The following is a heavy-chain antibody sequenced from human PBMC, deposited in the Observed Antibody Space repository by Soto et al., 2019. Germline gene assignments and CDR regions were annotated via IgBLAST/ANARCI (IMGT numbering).Heavy chain of an antibody. J-gene: IGHJ6*02. V-gene: IGHV4-31*03. CDR3: ARDRRYFDWLFSYGMDV. CDR2: IYYSGST. Sequence: SETLSLTCTVSGCSISSGGYYWSWIRQHPGKGLEWIGYIYYSGSTYYNPSLKSRVTISVDTSKNQFSLKLSSVTAADTAVYYCARDRRYFDWLFSYGMDVWGQGTTVT. D-gene: IGHD3-9*01. CDR1: GCSISSGGYY.